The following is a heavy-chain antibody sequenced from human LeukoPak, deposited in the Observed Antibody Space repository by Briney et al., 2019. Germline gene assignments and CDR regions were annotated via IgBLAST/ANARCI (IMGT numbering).Heavy chain of an antibody. J-gene: IGHJ4*02. V-gene: IGHV3-23*01. Sequence: GGSLRLSCAASGFTFSGHAMSWVRQAPGKGLEWVSLISGSGGNTYYADSVKGRFTISRDNSKNTLYLQMNRLRAEDTAIYYRAKDRAYAFDYWGQGTLVTVSS. CDR3: AKDRAYAFDY. CDR2: ISGSGGNT. CDR1: GFTFSGHA. D-gene: IGHD5-12*01.